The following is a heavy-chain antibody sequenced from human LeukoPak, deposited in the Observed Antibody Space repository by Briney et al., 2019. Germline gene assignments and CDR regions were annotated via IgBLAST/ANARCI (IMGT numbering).Heavy chain of an antibody. Sequence: GGSLRLSCAASGFSFSTYAMSWVRQAPGKGLEWVAVISHDGSNKYYADSVKGRFTISRDNSKNTLYLQMNSLRAEDTAVYYCARLYSGYDLDDYWGQGTLVTVSS. V-gene: IGHV3-30*04. D-gene: IGHD5-12*01. CDR2: ISHDGSNK. CDR3: ARLYSGYDLDDY. CDR1: GFSFSTYA. J-gene: IGHJ4*02.